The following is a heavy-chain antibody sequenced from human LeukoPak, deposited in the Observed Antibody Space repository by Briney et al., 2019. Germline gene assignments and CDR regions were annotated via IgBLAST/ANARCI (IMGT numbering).Heavy chain of an antibody. J-gene: IGHJ4*02. CDR2: IQYSGNT. CDR1: GGSISTYY. V-gene: IGHV4-59*01. CDR3: ARETNNWALDY. D-gene: IGHD1-20*01. Sequence: PSETLSLTCTMPGGSISTYYWSWLRHSPGKGLEWIGFIQYSGNTKSNPSLKGRVTISLDMSKNQFSLRLTSVTAADTAVYYCARETNNWALDYWGQGTLVTVSS.